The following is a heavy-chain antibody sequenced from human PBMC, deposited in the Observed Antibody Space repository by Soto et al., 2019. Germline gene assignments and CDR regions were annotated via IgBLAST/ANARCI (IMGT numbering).Heavy chain of an antibody. V-gene: IGHV3-23*01. D-gene: IGHD3-10*01. J-gene: IGHJ4*02. CDR2: ISGSGGST. CDR1: GFTFSSQA. CDR3: GNVGRSMVRGY. Sequence: EVQLLESGGGLGQPGGSLRLSCAASGFTFSSQAMTWVRQAPGKGLEWISGISGSGGSTYYADSVKGRFTISRDNSKDTLYLQMNSMRGEDTAVYYCGNVGRSMVRGYWGQGTLVTVSS.